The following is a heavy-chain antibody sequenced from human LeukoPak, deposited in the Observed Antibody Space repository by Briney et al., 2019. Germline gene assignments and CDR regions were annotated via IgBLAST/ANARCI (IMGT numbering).Heavy chain of an antibody. D-gene: IGHD3-22*01. CDR3: ARERGGYYYYDSSGYGAFDI. CDR2: ISSSSSTI. Sequence: PGGSLRLSCAASGFTFSSDSMNWVRQAPGKGLEWVSYISSSSSTIYYADSVKGRFTISRDNAKNSLYLQMNSLRDEDTAVYYCARERGGYYYYDSSGYGAFDIWGQGTMVTVSS. CDR1: GFTFSSDS. V-gene: IGHV3-48*02. J-gene: IGHJ3*02.